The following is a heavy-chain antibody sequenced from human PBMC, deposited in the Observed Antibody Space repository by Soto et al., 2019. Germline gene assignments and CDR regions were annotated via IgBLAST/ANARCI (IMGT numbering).Heavy chain of an antibody. CDR2: INYSGSR. J-gene: IGHJ5*02. CDR3: ARNSGKSWNWFET. CDR1: GGSISSSDYY. V-gene: IGHV4-39*01. D-gene: IGHD6-25*01. Sequence: SETLSLTCTVSGGSISSSDYYWDWIRQSPGKGLEWIASINYSGSRYYNPSLKSRVTISVETSKDQFSLKMSSVKAADTAVYYCARNSGKSWNWFETWGKGTMVT.